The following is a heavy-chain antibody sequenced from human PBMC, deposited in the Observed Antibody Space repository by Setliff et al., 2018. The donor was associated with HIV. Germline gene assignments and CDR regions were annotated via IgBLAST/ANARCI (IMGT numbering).Heavy chain of an antibody. CDR2: TDYTGNT. V-gene: IGHV4-59*05. Sequence: SETLSLTCTVSGGSISSYYWSWIRQRPGKGLERIGTTDYTGNTDYNTSLKSRLTISVDTSKNQFSLKLNSVTAADTAFYYCARHYRELLGDAFDIWGQGTLVTVSS. CDR1: GGSISSYY. D-gene: IGHD3-16*02. CDR3: ARHYRELLGDAFDI. J-gene: IGHJ3*02.